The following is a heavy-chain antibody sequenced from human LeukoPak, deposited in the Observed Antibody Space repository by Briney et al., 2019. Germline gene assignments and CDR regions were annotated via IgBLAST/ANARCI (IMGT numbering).Heavy chain of an antibody. Sequence: PGGSLRLSCAASGFTFSSYWMHWVRQAPGKGLVWVSRINSDGSSTSYADSVKGRFTISRDNAKNTLYLQMNSLRAEDTAVYYCARASNYGDEWFDYWGQGTLVTVSS. V-gene: IGHV3-74*01. CDR3: ARASNYGDEWFDY. J-gene: IGHJ4*02. CDR2: INSDGSST. CDR1: GFTFSSYW. D-gene: IGHD4-17*01.